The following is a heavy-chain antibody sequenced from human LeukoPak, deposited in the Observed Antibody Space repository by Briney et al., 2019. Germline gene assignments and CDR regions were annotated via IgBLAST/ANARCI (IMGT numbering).Heavy chain of an antibody. CDR1: GFTFSSYA. D-gene: IGHD2-21*02. CDR2: ISSNGGST. Sequence: PGGSLRLSCSASGFTFSSYAMHWVRQAPVKGLEYVSAISSNGGSTYYADSVKGRFTISRDNSKNTLYLQMSSLRAEDTAVYYCVKDHHIMVVTGNYFDYWGQGTLVTVSS. V-gene: IGHV3-64D*06. J-gene: IGHJ4*02. CDR3: VKDHHIMVVTGNYFDY.